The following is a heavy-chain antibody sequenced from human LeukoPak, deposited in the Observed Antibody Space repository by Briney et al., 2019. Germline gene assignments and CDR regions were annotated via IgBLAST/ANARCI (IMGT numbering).Heavy chain of an antibody. D-gene: IGHD3-10*01. V-gene: IGHV5-51*01. CDR3: ATSRRGQSTHRNYFDY. Sequence: GESLRISCKGSGYSFTSYWIGWVRQMPGKGLEWMGIIYPGDSDTRYSPSFQGQVTISADKSISTAYLQWSSLKASDTAMYYCATSRRGQSTHRNYFDYWGQGTLVTVSS. CDR2: IYPGDSDT. CDR1: GYSFTSYW. J-gene: IGHJ4*02.